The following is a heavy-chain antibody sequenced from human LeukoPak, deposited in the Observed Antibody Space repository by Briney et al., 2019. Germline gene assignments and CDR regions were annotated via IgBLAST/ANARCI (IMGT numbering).Heavy chain of an antibody. D-gene: IGHD2-2*01. CDR3: ARHTSHWYYYMDV. CDR1: GCSISSYY. J-gene: IGHJ6*03. Sequence: SETLSLTCTVSGCSISSYYWSWIRQPPGKGLEWIGYIYTSGSTNYNPSLKSRVTISVDTSKNQFSLKLSSVTAADTAVYYCARHTSHWYYYMDVWGKGTTVTVSS. CDR2: IYTSGST. V-gene: IGHV4-4*09.